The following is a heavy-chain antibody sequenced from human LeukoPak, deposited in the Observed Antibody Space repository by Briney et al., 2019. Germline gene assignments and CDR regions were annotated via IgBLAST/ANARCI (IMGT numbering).Heavy chain of an antibody. CDR1: GFPFSDHY. J-gene: IGHJ4*02. Sequence: GGSLSLSCAASGFPFSDHYMNWVRQAPGKGLEWVGRITNKPKSYNTEYAASVKGRFTISRDDSKNSLYLQMNSLKTEDTAVYYCARGFHYDFWSGSYYFDYWGQGTLVTVSS. CDR3: ARGFHYDFWSGSYYFDY. CDR2: ITNKPKSYNT. D-gene: IGHD3-3*01. V-gene: IGHV3-72*01.